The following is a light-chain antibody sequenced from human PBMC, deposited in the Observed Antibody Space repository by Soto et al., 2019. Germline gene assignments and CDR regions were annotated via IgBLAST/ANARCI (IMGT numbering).Light chain of an antibody. CDR3: CSYTSVSTSVV. V-gene: IGLV1-40*01. CDR1: SSNIGAGYD. J-gene: IGLJ2*01. CDR2: GNG. Sequence: QPVLTQPPSVSGAPGQRVTISCTGSSSNIGAGYDVHWYQQLPGTAPKLLIYGNGNRPSGVPDRFSGSKSGTSASLAITGLQAEDEADYYCCSYTSVSTSVVFGGGTKLTVL.